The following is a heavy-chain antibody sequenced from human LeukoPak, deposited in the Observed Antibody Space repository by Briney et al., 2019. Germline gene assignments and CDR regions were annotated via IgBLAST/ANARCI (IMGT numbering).Heavy chain of an antibody. Sequence: GESLKISCQGAGYIFKNHWIGWVRQTPERVLEWMAIIFPGDSDARYSPSFQGRVSVSVDKSIDTVYLQLDSLRASDTAMYYCARRQYYDFWSGYLPYGMDVWGQGTTVTVSS. D-gene: IGHD3-3*01. V-gene: IGHV5-51*01. CDR3: ARRQYYDFWSGYLPYGMDV. CDR1: GYIFKNHW. J-gene: IGHJ6*02. CDR2: IFPGDSDA.